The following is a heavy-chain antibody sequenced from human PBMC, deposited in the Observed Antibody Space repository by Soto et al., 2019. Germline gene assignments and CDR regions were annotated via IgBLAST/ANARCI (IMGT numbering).Heavy chain of an antibody. CDR1: GYSFTSYW. D-gene: IGHD6-19*01. Sequence: GESLKISCKGSGYSFTSYWIGWVRQMPGKGLEWMGIIYPGDSDTRYSPSFQGQVTISADKSISTAYLQWSSLKASDTAMYYCARWKGSGKSMRWVDPWGQGTLVTVSS. CDR2: IYPGDSDT. CDR3: ARWKGSGKSMRWVDP. J-gene: IGHJ5*02. V-gene: IGHV5-51*01.